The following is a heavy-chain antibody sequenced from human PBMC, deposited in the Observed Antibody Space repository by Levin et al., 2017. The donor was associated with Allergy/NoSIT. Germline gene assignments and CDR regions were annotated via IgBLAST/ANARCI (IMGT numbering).Heavy chain of an antibody. V-gene: IGHV3-9*01. CDR2: IRRDGDAT. CDR1: GFTFDDYA. J-gene: IGHJ4*02. D-gene: IGHD6-13*01. Sequence: PGGSLRLSCVASGFTFDDYAMHWVRQVPGKGLEWVSGIRRDGDATGYADSVKGRFTISRDNAKNSLYLQMNSLGLEDTALYYCIKDLGQKTAAFGFWGQGTLVTVSS. CDR3: IKDLGQKTAAFGF.